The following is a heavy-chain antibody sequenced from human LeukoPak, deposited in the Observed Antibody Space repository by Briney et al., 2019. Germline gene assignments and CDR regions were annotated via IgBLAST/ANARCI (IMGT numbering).Heavy chain of an antibody. CDR1: GFTFSSYA. CDR2: ISGSGYST. Sequence: PGGSLRLSCAVSGFTFSSYAMNWVRQAPGGGLEWVSGISGSGYSTYYADSVKGRFTISRDNSKNTLYLQMNSLRAEDTAVYYCAKLTGELLNYYYYYYMDVWGKGTTVTVSS. J-gene: IGHJ6*03. V-gene: IGHV3-23*01. CDR3: AKLTGELLNYYYYYYMDV. D-gene: IGHD1-26*01.